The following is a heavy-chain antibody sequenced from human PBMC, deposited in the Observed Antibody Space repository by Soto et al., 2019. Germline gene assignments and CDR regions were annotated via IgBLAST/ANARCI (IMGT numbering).Heavy chain of an antibody. CDR3: ARHLLLYYYDSSGYYLRDAFDI. Sequence: PSETLSLTCTVSGGSISSYYWIWIRQPPGKGLEWIGYIYYSGSTNYNPSLKSRVTISVDTSKNQFSLKLSSVTAADTAVYYCARHLLLYYYDSSGYYLRDAFDIWXQGTMVTVS. CDR1: GGSISSYY. CDR2: IYYSGST. D-gene: IGHD3-22*01. J-gene: IGHJ3*02. V-gene: IGHV4-59*08.